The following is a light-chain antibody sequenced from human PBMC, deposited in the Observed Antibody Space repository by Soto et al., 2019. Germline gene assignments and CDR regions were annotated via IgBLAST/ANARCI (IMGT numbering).Light chain of an antibody. V-gene: IGLV1-40*01. CDR2: GNS. CDR3: QSYASSLSGYV. CDR1: SSNIGGGYD. J-gene: IGLJ1*01. Sequence: QSVLTQPPSVSGAPGQRVTISCTGSSSNIGGGYDVHWYQQLPGTAPKLLIYGNSNRPSGVPDRFSGSKSGNSASLAITGLQAEDEADYYCQSYASSLSGYVFGTGTKLTVL.